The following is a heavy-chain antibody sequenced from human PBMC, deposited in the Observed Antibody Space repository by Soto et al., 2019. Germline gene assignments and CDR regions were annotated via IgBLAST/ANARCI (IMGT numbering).Heavy chain of an antibody. J-gene: IGHJ5*02. V-gene: IGHV2-5*01. Sequence: SGPTLVNPTQTLTLTCTFSGFSLTSTGVGVGWIRQPPGKALEWLALIYWNDDTYYSPSLKSRLTITKDTSKNQVVLTVTNMDPVDTATYYCAHRRHYCSGASCYVWFDPWGQGTLVTVSS. CDR1: GFSLTSTGVG. D-gene: IGHD2-15*01. CDR3: AHRRHYCSGASCYVWFDP. CDR2: IYWNDDT.